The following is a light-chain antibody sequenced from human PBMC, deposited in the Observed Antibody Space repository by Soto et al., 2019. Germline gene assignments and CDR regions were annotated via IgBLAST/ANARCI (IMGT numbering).Light chain of an antibody. J-gene: IGKJ5*01. CDR2: GAS. Sequence: IVLTHSPCTLSLSPWERATLSCRASQTLSPNYLAWCQQKPGQAPRLLIYGASSRATGIPDRFSGSGSATDFTLDISRLEPEDFAVYYCQYYGRFFGQGTRLEIK. CDR1: QTLSPNY. CDR3: QYYGRF. V-gene: IGKV3-20*01.